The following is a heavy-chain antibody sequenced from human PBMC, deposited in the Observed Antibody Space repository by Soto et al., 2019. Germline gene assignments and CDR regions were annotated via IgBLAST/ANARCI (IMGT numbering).Heavy chain of an antibody. CDR1: GGTFSSYA. CDR3: ARKGNPYYYDSSGYSPYWYFDL. CDR2: IIPIFGTA. J-gene: IGHJ2*01. Sequence: QVQLVQSAAEVKKPGSSVKVSCKASGGTFSSYAISWVRQAPGQGLEWMGGIIPIFGTANYAQKFQGRVTITADKSTSTAYMELSSLRSEDTAVYYCARKGNPYYYDSSGYSPYWYFDLWGRGTLVTVSS. D-gene: IGHD3-22*01. V-gene: IGHV1-69*06.